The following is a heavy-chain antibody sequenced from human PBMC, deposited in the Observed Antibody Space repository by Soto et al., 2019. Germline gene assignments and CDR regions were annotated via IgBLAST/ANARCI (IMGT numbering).Heavy chain of an antibody. V-gene: IGHV3-30-3*01. D-gene: IGHD3-10*01. CDR3: ARGHQWPPMVRGCDYYGMEV. CDR1: GFTFSTYS. CDR2: ISYEATHK. J-gene: IGHJ6*02. Sequence: QVQLVESGGGMVQPGTSLRLSCAASGFTFSTYSIHWVRQAPGKGLELVAVISYEATHKYYADSVKGRFTISRDNSKNTLYLQMSSLRAEDTSVYDCARGHQWPPMVRGCDYYGMEVWGQGTTVTVSS.